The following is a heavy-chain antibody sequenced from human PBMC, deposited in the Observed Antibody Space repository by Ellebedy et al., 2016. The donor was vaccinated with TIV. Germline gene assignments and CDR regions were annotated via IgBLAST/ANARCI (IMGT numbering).Heavy chain of an antibody. CDR2: IGSVSSHT. V-gene: IGHV3-11*06. CDR1: GFTFSDYY. Sequence: GESLKISCAASGFTFSDYYMNWIRQAPGKGLEWVSYIGSVSSHTNYADSVKGRFTVSRDNAKNSLYLQMNSLRAEDTAVYYCARRVAGKAPFDYWGQGTLVTVSS. J-gene: IGHJ4*02. CDR3: ARRVAGKAPFDY. D-gene: IGHD6-19*01.